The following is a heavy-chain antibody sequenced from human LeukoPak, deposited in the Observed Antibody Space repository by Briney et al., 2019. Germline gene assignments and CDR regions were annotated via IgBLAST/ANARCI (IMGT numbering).Heavy chain of an antibody. V-gene: IGHV3-23*01. CDR3: AKVRYYDNSAYRPRNYGPWTI. CDR1: GFTFSSYA. D-gene: IGHD3-22*01. Sequence: GGSLRLSCAASGFTFSSYAMTWVRQAPGKGLEWVSGVSDSGGSTYYADSVKGRFTISRDNSKNTLYLQMNSLRAEDAAVYYCAKVRYYDNSAYRPRNYGPWTIWGQGTLVTVSS. J-gene: IGHJ4*02. CDR2: VSDSGGST.